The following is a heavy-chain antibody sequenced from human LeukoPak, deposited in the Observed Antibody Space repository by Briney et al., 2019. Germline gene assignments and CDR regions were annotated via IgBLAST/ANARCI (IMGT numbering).Heavy chain of an antibody. CDR3: AKGRDTSGRQNFDF. Sequence: GGSLRLSCEASGFTFTSYAMHWVRQAPGKGLEWVSSISASGFGTFYTDSMSGRFTISRDNAKKTLFLQMKNLRLRDTALYYCAKGRDTSGRQNFDFWGQGTLVTVSS. D-gene: IGHD6-19*01. CDR1: GFTFTSYA. J-gene: IGHJ4*02. V-gene: IGHV3-23*01. CDR2: ISASGFGT.